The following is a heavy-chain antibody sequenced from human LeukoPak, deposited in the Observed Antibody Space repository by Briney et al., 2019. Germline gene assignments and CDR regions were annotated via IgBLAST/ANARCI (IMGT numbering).Heavy chain of an antibody. CDR1: GGSISSHY. Sequence: PSETLSLTCTVSGGSISSHYWSWIRQPPGKGLEWIGYIYYSGSTNYNPSLKSRVTISVDTSKNQFSLKLSSVTAADTAVYYCARFGYYYDSSGYYYLDYWGQGTLVTVSS. CDR3: ARFGYYYDSSGYYYLDY. J-gene: IGHJ4*02. V-gene: IGHV4-59*11. D-gene: IGHD3-22*01. CDR2: IYYSGST.